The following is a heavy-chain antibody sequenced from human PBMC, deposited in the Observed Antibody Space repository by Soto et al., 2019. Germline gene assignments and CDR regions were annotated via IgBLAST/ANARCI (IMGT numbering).Heavy chain of an antibody. CDR1: GYTFTSYG. CDR2: ISAYYGNT. J-gene: IGHJ5*02. D-gene: IGHD3-3*01. CDR3: ARDVRYYDFWVYYYIRVIRYNWFAP. V-gene: IGHV1-18*04. Sequence: ASVKVSCKASGYTFTSYGISWVRQAPGQGLEWMGGISAYYGNTNYAQKLQGRVTMTADTSTSTAYMELRSLRSDDTAVYYCARDVRYYDFWVYYYIRVIRYNWFAPWGQGTLVTVSS.